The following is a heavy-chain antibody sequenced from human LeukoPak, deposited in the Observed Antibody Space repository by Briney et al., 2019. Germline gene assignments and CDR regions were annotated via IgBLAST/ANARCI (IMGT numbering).Heavy chain of an antibody. CDR2: ISAYNGNR. Sequence: ASVKVSCKASGYTFTSYGISWVRQPPGQGLEWMGWISAYNGNRNYAQKLQGRVTMSTDTSTSTAYMELRSLRSDDTAVYYCGREPYSSSGYYYGMDVWGEGTTVTVSS. CDR3: GREPYSSSGYYYGMDV. J-gene: IGHJ6*04. V-gene: IGHV1-18*01. CDR1: GYTFTSYG. D-gene: IGHD6-13*01.